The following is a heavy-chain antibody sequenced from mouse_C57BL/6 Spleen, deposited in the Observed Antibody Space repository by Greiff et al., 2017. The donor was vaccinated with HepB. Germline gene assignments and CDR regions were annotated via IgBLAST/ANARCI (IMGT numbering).Heavy chain of an antibody. J-gene: IGHJ4*01. D-gene: IGHD1-1*01. Sequence: EVQLVESGGGLVKPGGSLKLSCAASGFTFSSYAMSWVRQTPEKRLEWVATISDGGSYTYYPDNVKGRFTISRDNAKNNLYLQMSHLKSEDTAMYYCARDYGSSPDYAMDYWGQGTSVTVSS. CDR2: ISDGGSYT. CDR3: ARDYGSSPDYAMDY. V-gene: IGHV5-4*01. CDR1: GFTFSSYA.